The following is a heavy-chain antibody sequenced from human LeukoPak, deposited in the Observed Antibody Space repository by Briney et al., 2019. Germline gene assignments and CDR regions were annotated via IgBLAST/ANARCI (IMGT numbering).Heavy chain of an antibody. CDR2: IRSDGSNE. CDR1: GFTFSNYA. D-gene: IGHD5-18*01. J-gene: IGHJ4*02. CDR3: ARESGALRGYSYGH. Sequence: GGSLRLSCAASGFTFSNYAMHWVRQAPGKGLEWVALIRSDGSNEYYEDSVEGRITISRDNSRNTLYLQINSLRAEATAVYYCARESGALRGYSYGHWGQGTLVTVSS. V-gene: IGHV3-30*02.